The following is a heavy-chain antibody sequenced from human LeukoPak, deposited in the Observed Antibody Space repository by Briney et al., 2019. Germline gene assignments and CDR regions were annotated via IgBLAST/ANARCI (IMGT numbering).Heavy chain of an antibody. CDR2: IYPCYSNA. V-gene: IGHV5-51*01. J-gene: IGHJ4*02. D-gene: IGHD3-22*01. CDR1: GYSLPRYW. CDR3: ARGYYYFDH. Sequence: GEALKLYCKCIGYSLPRYWIGGARQWTGTCVEWMGNIYPCYSNARYSPSFQGQVTISVDTSISTAYLQWSSLKASDTAMYFCARGYYYFDHWGQGTLVTVSS.